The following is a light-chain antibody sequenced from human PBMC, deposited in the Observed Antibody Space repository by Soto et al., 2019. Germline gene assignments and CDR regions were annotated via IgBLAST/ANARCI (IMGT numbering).Light chain of an antibody. CDR2: DVT. J-gene: IGLJ1*01. V-gene: IGLV2-11*01. Sequence: QSVLTQPRSVSGSPGQSVTISCTGTSSDVGRHNFVSWYQQRPGTAPKLMMNDVTERPSGVPDRFSGSKSGNTASLTISGLQAEDEADYYCCSFAGGLFVFGTGTKVTV. CDR1: SSDVGRHNF. CDR3: CSFAGGLFV.